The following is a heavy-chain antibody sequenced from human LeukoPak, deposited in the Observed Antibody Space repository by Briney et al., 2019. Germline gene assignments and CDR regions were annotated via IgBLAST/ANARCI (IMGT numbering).Heavy chain of an antibody. J-gene: IGHJ4*02. Sequence: ASVKVSCKASGYTLSDYGISWVGQAPGQGLEWVGWITTYNGNRKYAEKFQGRVTMTTDTSTSTYYMEMRSLRSDDTAIYYCAGDCSNGVCFPRDYWGQGTQITVST. D-gene: IGHD2-8*01. CDR3: AGDCSNGVCFPRDY. V-gene: IGHV1-18*01. CDR1: GYTLSDYG. CDR2: ITTYNGNR.